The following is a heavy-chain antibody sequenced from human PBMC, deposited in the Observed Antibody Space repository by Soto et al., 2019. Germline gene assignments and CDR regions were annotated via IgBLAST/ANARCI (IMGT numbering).Heavy chain of an antibody. CDR2: IYYSGST. D-gene: IGHD3-16*01. Sequence: SETLSLTCTVSGGTIGSYCWSWIRQPPGKGLEWIGYIYYSGSTNYNPSLKSRVTISVDTSKNQFSLKLNSVTAADTAVYYCARDGGGASGLYFDYWGQGTLVTVSS. V-gene: IGHV4-59*01. CDR1: GGTIGSYC. J-gene: IGHJ4*02. CDR3: ARDGGGASGLYFDY.